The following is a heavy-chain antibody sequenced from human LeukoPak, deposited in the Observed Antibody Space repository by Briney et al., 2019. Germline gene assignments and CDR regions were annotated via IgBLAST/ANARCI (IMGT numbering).Heavy chain of an antibody. CDR2: IISSSSNI. V-gene: IGHV3-21*04. CDR1: AFTFSSNS. J-gene: IGHJ3*02. Sequence: GGSVTLSCAVYAFTFSSNSTDWVRQAPGEGLGWDSSIISSSSNIYYADSVKGRFTIARENAKKSVYLQMSSLSAGDTAVYFCVLGAYWNDDKNAFHIWGPGTMVTVSS. D-gene: IGHD1-1*01. CDR3: VLGAYWNDDKNAFHI.